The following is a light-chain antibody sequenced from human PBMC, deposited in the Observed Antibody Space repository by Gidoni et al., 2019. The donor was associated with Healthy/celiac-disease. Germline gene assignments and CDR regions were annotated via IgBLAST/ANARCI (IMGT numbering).Light chain of an antibody. CDR1: SSNIGSNY. CDR2: SNN. CDR3: AAWDDSLSGYV. J-gene: IGLJ1*01. V-gene: IGLV1-47*02. Sequence: QSVLTQPPSASGTPGQRVTISCSGSSSNIGSNYVYWYQQLPGTAPQLLIYSNNQRPSGVPVRFSGSKSGTSASLAISGLRSEDEADYYCAAWDDSLSGYVFGTGTKVTVL.